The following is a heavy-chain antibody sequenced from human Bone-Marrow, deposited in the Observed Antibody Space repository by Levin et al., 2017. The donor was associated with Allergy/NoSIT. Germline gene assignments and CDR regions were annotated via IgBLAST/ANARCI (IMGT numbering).Heavy chain of an antibody. D-gene: IGHD6-6*01. CDR2: IWYDGSNK. V-gene: IGHV3-33*01. Sequence: GESLKISCAASGFTFSSYGMHWVRQAPGKGLEWVAVIWYDGSNKYYADSVKGRFTISRDNSKNTLYLQMNSLRAEDTAVYYCARDRAARTKPTTGWFDPWGQGTLVTVSS. CDR1: GFTFSSYG. CDR3: ARDRAARTKPTTGWFDP. J-gene: IGHJ5*02.